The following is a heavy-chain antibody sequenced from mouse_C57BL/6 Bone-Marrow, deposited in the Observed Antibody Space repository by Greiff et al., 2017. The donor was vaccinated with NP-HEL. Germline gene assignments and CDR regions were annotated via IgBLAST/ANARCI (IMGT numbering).Heavy chain of an antibody. J-gene: IGHJ4*01. V-gene: IGHV1-64*01. D-gene: IGHD2-5*01. CDR2: IHPNSGST. CDR3: AYSNYEIYAMDD. CDR1: GYTFTSYW. Sequence: VQLQQPGAELVKPGASVKLSCKASGYTFTSYWMHWVKQRPGQGLEWIGMIHPNSGSTNFNEKFKSKATLTVDKSSSTAYMQLSSLTSEDSAVYYCAYSNYEIYAMDDWGQGTSVTVSS.